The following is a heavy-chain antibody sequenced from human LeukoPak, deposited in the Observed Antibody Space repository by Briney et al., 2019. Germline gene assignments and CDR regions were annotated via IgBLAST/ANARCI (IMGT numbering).Heavy chain of an antibody. CDR3: ASSAYYDYGDYAAYYGMDV. V-gene: IGHV3-30*04. J-gene: IGHJ6*02. CDR1: GFTFSSYA. Sequence: SGGSLRLSCAASGFTFSSYAMHWVRQAPGKGLEWVAVISYDGCNKYYADSVKGRFTISRDNSKNTLYLQMNSLRAEDTAVYYCASSAYYDYGDYAAYYGMDVWGQGTTVTVSS. CDR2: ISYDGCNK. D-gene: IGHD4-17*01.